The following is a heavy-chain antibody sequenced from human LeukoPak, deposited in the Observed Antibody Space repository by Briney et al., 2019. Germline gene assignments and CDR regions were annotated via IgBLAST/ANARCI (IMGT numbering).Heavy chain of an antibody. D-gene: IGHD5/OR15-5a*01. CDR3: AKDQSRWFVNIVSTGSAFDA. Sequence: PGRSLRLSCVASGFSFSSYGMHWVRQSPGKGLEWVAVISYDGSNEYYADSVKGRFTISRDNSKNTLYLEVNSLRAEDTAVFYCAKDQSRWFVNIVSTGSAFDAWGQGTLVTVSS. CDR1: GFSFSSYG. CDR2: ISYDGSNE. V-gene: IGHV3-30*18. J-gene: IGHJ4*02.